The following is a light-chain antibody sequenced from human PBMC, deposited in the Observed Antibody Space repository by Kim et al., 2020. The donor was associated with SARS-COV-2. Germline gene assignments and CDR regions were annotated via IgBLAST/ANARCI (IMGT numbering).Light chain of an antibody. CDR1: SSDIVNYYL. CDR2: KFP. Sequence: PGRPCTTTCTETSSDIVNYYLVSWYHQHPAKAPKLIIYKFPKRPSGVSIHLSGAKSGHTASLTLSGLKAEYEADYSCCTYPGSRNVLGGGTKLTV. J-gene: IGLJ7*01. CDR3: CTYPGSRNV. V-gene: IGLV2-23*02.